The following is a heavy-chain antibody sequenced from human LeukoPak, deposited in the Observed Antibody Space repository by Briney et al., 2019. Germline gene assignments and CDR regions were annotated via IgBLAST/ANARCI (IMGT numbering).Heavy chain of an antibody. CDR1: GGSISSYY. Sequence: PETLSLTCTVSGGSISSYYWSWIRQPPGKGLEWIGYIYYSGSTNYNPSLKSRVTISVDTSKNQFSLKLSSVTAADTAVYYCASISGSGSYYLDYWGQGTLVTVSS. D-gene: IGHD3-10*01. V-gene: IGHV4-59*01. CDR3: ASISGSGSYYLDY. J-gene: IGHJ4*02. CDR2: IYYSGST.